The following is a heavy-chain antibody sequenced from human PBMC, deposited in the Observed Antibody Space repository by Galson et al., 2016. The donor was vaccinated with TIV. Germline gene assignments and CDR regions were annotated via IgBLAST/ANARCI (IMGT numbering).Heavy chain of an antibody. V-gene: IGHV4-39*01. CDR2: IYNSGRT. CDR3: ARAVIVASNHIHYFDT. Sequence: LSLTCTVSDGSLSNRSHSWGWIRQTPGKGLEWIGSIYNSGRTYFSRSLKSRATVSVDTSKNQFSLRLTSVTAADNRVYHCARAVIVASNHIHYFDTWGQGTLVTVSS. D-gene: IGHD4-11*01. CDR1: DGSLSNRSHS. J-gene: IGHJ5*02.